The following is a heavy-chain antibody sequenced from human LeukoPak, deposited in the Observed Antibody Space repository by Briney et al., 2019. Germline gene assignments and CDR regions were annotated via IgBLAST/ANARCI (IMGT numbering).Heavy chain of an antibody. Sequence: PGRSLRLSCAASGFTFSNYGMHWVRQAPGKGLEWVAVIWYDGNNEYYADSLKGRFTISGDNSKNTLYLQMNSLRAEDTAVYYCAREVLSSGDHFDYWGQGTLVTVSS. J-gene: IGHJ4*02. V-gene: IGHV3-33*01. CDR2: IWYDGNNE. CDR3: AREVLSSGDHFDY. CDR1: GFTFSNYG. D-gene: IGHD4-17*01.